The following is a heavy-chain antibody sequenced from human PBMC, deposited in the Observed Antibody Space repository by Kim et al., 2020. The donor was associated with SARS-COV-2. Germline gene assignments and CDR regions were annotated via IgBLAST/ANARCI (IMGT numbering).Heavy chain of an antibody. V-gene: IGHV1-69*04. J-gene: IGHJ2*01. Sequence: YDRKFQGRVTITADKATSTAYMELSSRRSEDTAVYYCARALDGRKGYFDLWGRGTLVTVSS. CDR3: ARALDGRKGYFDL. D-gene: IGHD1-26*01.